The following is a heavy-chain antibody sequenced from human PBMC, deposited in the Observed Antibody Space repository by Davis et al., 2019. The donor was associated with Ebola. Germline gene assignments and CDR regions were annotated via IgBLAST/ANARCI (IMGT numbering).Heavy chain of an antibody. CDR1: GYTFSNYG. D-gene: IGHD3-3*01. V-gene: IGHV1-18*04. J-gene: IGHJ4*02. CDR3: AREIFGHFDY. Sequence: ASVKVSCKASGYTFSNYGFSWVRQAPGQGLEWMGWISAYNGNTRYAQNIQGRVIMTTDTSTDTAYMELRSLTSDDTAVYYCAREIFGHFDYWGQGTLVTVSS. CDR2: ISAYNGNT.